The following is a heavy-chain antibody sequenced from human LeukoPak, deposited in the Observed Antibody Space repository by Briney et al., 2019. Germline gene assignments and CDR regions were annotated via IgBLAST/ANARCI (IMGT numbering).Heavy chain of an antibody. CDR3: AKDRWIRGFTYDEGFDI. V-gene: IGHV3-30*18. D-gene: IGHD3-22*01. CDR2: ISYDGGNK. CDR1: GFTFSSDG. Sequence: PGRSLRLSCAASGFTFSSDGFHWVCQAPGEGLEWVAFISYDGGNKESAEGRFTISRDNSKNTLYLQMKSLGPADTAVYYCAKDRWIRGFTYDEGFDIWGQGTMVTVSS. J-gene: IGHJ3*02.